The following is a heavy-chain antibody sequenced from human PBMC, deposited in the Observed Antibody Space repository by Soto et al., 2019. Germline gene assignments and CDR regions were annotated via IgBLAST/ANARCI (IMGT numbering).Heavy chain of an antibody. J-gene: IGHJ5*02. CDR1: GFAFRSYG. CDR2: IKSDGTEQ. Sequence: QVKLVESGGRVVQPGKSLRLSCAASGFAFRSYGMHWVRQAPGKGLEWVAVIKSDGTEQSYADSVVGRFFISRDTRRNTIFLQMNNVRPEDTAVYYCVNPHSSLEWPPFYPWGQGTLVTVSS. CDR3: VNPHSSLEWPPFYP. V-gene: IGHV3-30*18. D-gene: IGHD3-3*01.